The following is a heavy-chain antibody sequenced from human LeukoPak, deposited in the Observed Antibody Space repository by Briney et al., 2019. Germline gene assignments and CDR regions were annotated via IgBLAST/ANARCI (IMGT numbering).Heavy chain of an antibody. CDR2: ISYDGSNK. V-gene: IGHV3-30*07. CDR3: ARGDYYDGYDY. Sequence: PGGSLRLSCAASGFTFSSYAMHWVRQAPGKGLEWVAVISYDGSNKYYADSVKGRFTISRDNAKNPLYLQMNSLRAEDTAVYYCARGDYYDGYDYWGQGTLVTVSS. CDR1: GFTFSSYA. J-gene: IGHJ4*02. D-gene: IGHD3-22*01.